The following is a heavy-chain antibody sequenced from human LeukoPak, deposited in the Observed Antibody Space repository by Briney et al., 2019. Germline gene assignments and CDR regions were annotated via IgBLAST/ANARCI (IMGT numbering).Heavy chain of an antibody. CDR3: ATYRQVLLPFES. J-gene: IGHJ4*02. V-gene: IGHV3-11*01. CDR2: ISSSGSTI. Sequence: GGSLRLSCAASGFTFSDYYMSWIRQAPGKGLEWVSYISSSGSTIYYADSVKGRFTISRDNAKNSLYLQMNSLRAEDTAIYYCATYRQVLLPFESWGQGTLVTVSS. CDR1: GFTFSDYY. D-gene: IGHD2-8*02.